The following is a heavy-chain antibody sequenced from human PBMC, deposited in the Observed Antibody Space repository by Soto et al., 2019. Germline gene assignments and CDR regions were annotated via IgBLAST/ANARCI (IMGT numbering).Heavy chain of an antibody. J-gene: IGHJ4*02. CDR1: GGSISSYY. CDR2: IYYSGST. CDR3: ARVVLQYFDKLSVPKYFDC. V-gene: IGHV4-59*12. D-gene: IGHD3-9*01. Sequence: SETLSLTCTVSGGSISSYYWSWIRQPPGKGLEWIGSIYYSGSTYYNPSLKSRVTISVDTSKNQFSLKLSSVTAADTAVYYCARVVLQYFDKLSVPKYFDCWGQGTLVTVSS.